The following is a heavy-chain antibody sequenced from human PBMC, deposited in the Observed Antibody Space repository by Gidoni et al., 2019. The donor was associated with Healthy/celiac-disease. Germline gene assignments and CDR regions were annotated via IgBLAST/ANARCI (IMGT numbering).Heavy chain of an antibody. J-gene: IGHJ4*02. CDR3: ARPANTAMAFDY. CDR1: GGSFSGYY. Sequence: QVQLQQWGAGLLKPSETLSLTCAVYGGSFSGYYWSWIRQPPGKGLEWIGEINHSGSTNYNPSLKSRVTISVDTSKNQFSLKLSSVTAADTAVYYCARPANTAMAFDYWGQGTLVTVSS. V-gene: IGHV4-34*01. D-gene: IGHD5-18*01. CDR2: INHSGST.